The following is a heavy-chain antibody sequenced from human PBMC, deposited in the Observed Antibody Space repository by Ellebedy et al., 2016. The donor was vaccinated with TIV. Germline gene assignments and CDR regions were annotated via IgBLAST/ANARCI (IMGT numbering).Heavy chain of an antibody. CDR3: VRGGLPAAGDY. J-gene: IGHJ4*02. D-gene: IGHD6-13*01. Sequence: GGSLRLSCAASGFTFSHYWMNWVRQAPGKGLVWVSRINTDGSSISYADSVKGRFTISRDNAKNTQYLQMNSLRADDTAIYYCVRGGLPAAGDYWGQGTLVTVSS. CDR2: INTDGSSI. CDR1: GFTFSHYW. V-gene: IGHV3-74*01.